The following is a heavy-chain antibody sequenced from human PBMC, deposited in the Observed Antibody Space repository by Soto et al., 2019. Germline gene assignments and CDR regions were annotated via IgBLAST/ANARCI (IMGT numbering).Heavy chain of an antibody. J-gene: IGHJ4*02. CDR3: ARALKWELQTEPGPDHGPIDY. V-gene: IGHV3-21*01. D-gene: IGHD1-26*01. CDR1: GFTFSSYS. Sequence: GGSLRLSCAASGFTFSSYSMNWVRQAPGKGLEWVSSISSSSSYIYYADLVKGRFTISRDNAKNSLYLQMNSLRAEDTAVYYCARALKWELQTEPGPDHGPIDYWGQGTLVTVSS. CDR2: ISSSSSYI.